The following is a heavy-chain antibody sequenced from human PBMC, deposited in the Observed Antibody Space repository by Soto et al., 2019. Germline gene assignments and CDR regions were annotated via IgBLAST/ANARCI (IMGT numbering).Heavy chain of an antibody. CDR3: AKDPTRPGRIAVAGY. V-gene: IGHV3-11*01. CDR1: GFTFSDYY. J-gene: IGHJ1*01. CDR2: ISSSGSTI. Sequence: GSLRLSCAASGFTFSDYYMSWIRQAPGKGLEWVSYISSSGSTIYYADSVKGRFTISRDNAKNSLYLQMNSLRAEDTAVYYCAKDPTRPGRIAVAGYWGQGTLVTVSS. D-gene: IGHD6-19*01.